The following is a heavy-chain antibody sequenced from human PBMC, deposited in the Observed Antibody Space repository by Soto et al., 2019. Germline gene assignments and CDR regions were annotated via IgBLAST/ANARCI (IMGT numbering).Heavy chain of an antibody. V-gene: IGHV3-74*01. D-gene: IGHD6-19*01. J-gene: IGHJ4*02. CDR2: INSDGSRT. CDR1: GFTFSSYW. Sequence: GESLKISCAASGFTFSSYWMHWVRQAPGKGLVWVSRINSDGSRTSYADSVKGRFTISRDNAKNTLYLQMNSLRAEDTAVYYCAVAVAGPTAIGYWGQGTPVTVSS. CDR3: AVAVAGPTAIGY.